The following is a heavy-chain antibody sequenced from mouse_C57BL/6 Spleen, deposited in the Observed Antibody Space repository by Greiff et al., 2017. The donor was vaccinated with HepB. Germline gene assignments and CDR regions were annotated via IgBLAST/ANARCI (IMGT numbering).Heavy chain of an antibody. J-gene: IGHJ3*01. CDR1: GFNIKDDY. Sequence: VQLQQSGAELVRPGASVKLSCTASGFNIKDDYMHWVKQRPEQGLEWLGWIDPENGDTEYASKFQGKAPITADTSSNTAYLQLSSLTSEDTAVYYCTGNSGWFAYWGQGTRVTVSA. CDR3: TGNSGWFAY. V-gene: IGHV14-4*01. CDR2: IDPENGDT. D-gene: IGHD1-3*01.